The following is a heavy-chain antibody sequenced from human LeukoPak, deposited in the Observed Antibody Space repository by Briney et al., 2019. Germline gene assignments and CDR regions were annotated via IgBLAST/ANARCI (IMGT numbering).Heavy chain of an antibody. V-gene: IGHV3-23*01. CDR1: GFTFSDTW. J-gene: IGHJ4*02. CDR3: ANLHYDILTGYIYYFDY. CDR2: ISGSGAST. D-gene: IGHD3-9*01. Sequence: GGSLRLSCAASGFTFSDTWMHWVRQAPGKGLEWVSSISGSGASTYYADSVKGRFTISRDNSKNTLYLQMNSLRAEDTAVYYCANLHYDILTGYIYYFDYWGQGTLVTVSS.